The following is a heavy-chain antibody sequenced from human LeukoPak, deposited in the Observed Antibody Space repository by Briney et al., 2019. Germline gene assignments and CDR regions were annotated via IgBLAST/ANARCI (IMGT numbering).Heavy chain of an antibody. CDR3: ARRGSGWYNWFDP. CDR1: GGSFSGYY. CDR2: INHSGST. V-gene: IGHV4-34*01. J-gene: IGHJ5*02. D-gene: IGHD6-19*01. Sequence: SETLSLTCAVYGGSFSGYYWSWIRQPPGKGLEWIGEINHSGSTNYNPSLKSRVTISVDTSKNQFSLKLSSVTAADTAVYYCARRGSGWYNWFDPWGQGTLVTVSS.